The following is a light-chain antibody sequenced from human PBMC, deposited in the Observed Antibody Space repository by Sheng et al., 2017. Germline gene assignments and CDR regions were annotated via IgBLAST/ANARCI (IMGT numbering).Light chain of an antibody. V-gene: IGKV1-9*01. CDR3: QRLT. J-gene: IGKJ4*01. CDR1: QGISSY. Sequence: DIQLTQSPSFLSASVGDRVTITCRASQGISSYLAWYQQKPGKAPKLLIYAASSLQSGVPSRFSGSGSGTEFTLTISSLQPEDCATYYCQRLTFGGGTKVEIK. CDR2: AAS.